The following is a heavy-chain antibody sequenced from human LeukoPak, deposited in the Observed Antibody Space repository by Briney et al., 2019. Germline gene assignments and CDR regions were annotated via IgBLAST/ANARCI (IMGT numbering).Heavy chain of an antibody. Sequence: PGGSLRLSCAASGFTLSSFAMSWVRQAPGKGLEWVSAISDSGGATHLADSVKGRFTISRDNSKNTLYLHMNSLRAEDTAVYYCASNPGRGDWFDPWGQGTLVTVSS. D-gene: IGHD3-10*01. CDR1: GFTLSSFA. CDR2: ISDSGGAT. CDR3: ASNPGRGDWFDP. J-gene: IGHJ5*02. V-gene: IGHV3-23*01.